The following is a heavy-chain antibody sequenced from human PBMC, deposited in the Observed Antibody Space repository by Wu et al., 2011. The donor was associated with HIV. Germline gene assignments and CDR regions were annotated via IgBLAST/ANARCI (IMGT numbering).Heavy chain of an antibody. CDR3: ARDTNYYGSGGYEFYYYMDV. CDR2: INPNSGGT. Sequence: QVQLVQSGAEVKKPGASVKVSCKASGYTFTDYYIHWVRQAPGQGLEWMGSINPNSGGTNNAQKFQGRVTMTRDTSTSTVYLELSSLRSEDTAVYFCARDTNYYGSGGYEFYYYMDVWGRGTNGHRLL. CDR1: GYTFTDYY. V-gene: IGHV1-2*02. J-gene: IGHJ6*03. D-gene: IGHD3-10*01.